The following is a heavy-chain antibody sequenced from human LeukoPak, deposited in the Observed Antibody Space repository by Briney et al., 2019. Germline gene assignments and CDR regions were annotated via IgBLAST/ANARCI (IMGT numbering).Heavy chain of an antibody. V-gene: IGHV3-21*01. Sequence: GGTLRLSCAASGFTFSSYSMNWVRQAPGKGLEWVSSISSSSSYIYYADSVKGRFTISRDNSKNSPYLQLTSLRAEDTALYYCARDRGRNSFDYWGQGTLVSVSS. D-gene: IGHD1-14*01. CDR2: ISSSSSYI. CDR1: GFTFSSYS. CDR3: ARDRGRNSFDY. J-gene: IGHJ4*02.